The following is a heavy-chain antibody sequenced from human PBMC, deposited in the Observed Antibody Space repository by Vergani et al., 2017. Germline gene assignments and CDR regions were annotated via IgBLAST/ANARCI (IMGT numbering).Heavy chain of an antibody. CDR2: IIPIFGTA. CDR1: GGPFSSYA. J-gene: IGHJ6*03. V-gene: IGHV1-69*01. CDR3: ARDLVPAAIRYYYYYMDV. D-gene: IGHD2-2*02. Sequence: QVQLVQSGAEVKKPGSSVKVSCKASGGPFSSYAISWVRQAPGQGLEWMGGIIPIFGTANYAQKFQGRVTITADESTSTAYMELSSLRSEDTAVYYCARDLVPAAIRYYYYYMDVWGKGTTVTVSS.